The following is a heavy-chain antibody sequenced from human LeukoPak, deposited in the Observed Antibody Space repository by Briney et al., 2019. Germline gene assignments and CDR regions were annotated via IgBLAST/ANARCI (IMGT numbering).Heavy chain of an antibody. D-gene: IGHD3-10*01. CDR3: ARNYYGSGSYFGY. V-gene: IGHV4-59*01. CDR2: IYYSGST. CDR1: GGSISSYY. J-gene: IGHJ4*02. Sequence: SETLSLTCTVSGGSISSYYWSWIRQPPGRGLEWIGYIYYSGSTNYNPSLKSRVTISVDTSKNQFSLKLSSVTAADTAVYYCARNYYGSGSYFGYWGQGTLVTVSS.